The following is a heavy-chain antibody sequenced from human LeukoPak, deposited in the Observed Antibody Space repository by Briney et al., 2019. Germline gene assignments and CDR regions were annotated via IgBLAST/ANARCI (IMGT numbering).Heavy chain of an antibody. J-gene: IGHJ4*02. CDR1: GGSISGYY. CDR2: ISYGGST. D-gene: IGHD4-11*01. V-gene: IGHV4-59*08. Sequence: PSETLSLTCTFSGGSISGYYWSWIRQPPGNGLEWIGYISYGGSTDYNPSLKSRVTISVDTSKSQFSLQLRSVTAADTAVYYCASQGLRYSNIDSWGQGTLVTVSS. CDR3: ASQGLRYSNIDS.